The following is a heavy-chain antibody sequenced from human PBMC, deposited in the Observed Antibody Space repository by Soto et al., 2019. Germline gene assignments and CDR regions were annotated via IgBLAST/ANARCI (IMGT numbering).Heavy chain of an antibody. CDR2: IIPIFGTA. D-gene: IGHD2-15*01. J-gene: IGHJ4*02. CDR1: GGTFSSYA. Sequence: VASVKVSCKASGGTFSSYAISWVRQAPGQGLEWMGGIIPIFGTANYAQKFQGRVTITADESTSTAYMELSSLRSEDTAVYYCARGLAAAFGYWGQGTLVTVSS. CDR3: ARGLAAAFGY. V-gene: IGHV1-69*13.